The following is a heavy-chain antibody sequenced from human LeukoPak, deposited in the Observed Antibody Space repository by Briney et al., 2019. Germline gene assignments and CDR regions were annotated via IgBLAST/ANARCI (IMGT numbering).Heavy chain of an antibody. CDR1: GGSISRGSYY. CDR3: ARLPEQYYYDSSGSVGGAFDI. CDR2: IYNSGST. Sequence: SETLSLTCIVSGGSISRGSYYWNWIRQPAGKGLEWMGRIYNSGSTNYNPSLKSRVTISTDMSKNQFSLKLNSVTAADTAVYYCARLPEQYYYDSSGSVGGAFDIWGQGTMVTVSS. V-gene: IGHV4-61*02. J-gene: IGHJ3*02. D-gene: IGHD3-22*01.